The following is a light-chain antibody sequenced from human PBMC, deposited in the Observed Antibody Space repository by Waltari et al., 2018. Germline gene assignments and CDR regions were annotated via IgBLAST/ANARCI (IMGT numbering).Light chain of an antibody. V-gene: IGLV2-23*01. Sequence: QSALTQSASVSGSPGQSITISCTGTSSDVGSYKLVSWYQQHPGKAPRLMIYADSNRPSGSSNRFSGSKSGNTASLTISGLQAEDEAAYYCCSYAGSSTVKFGEGT. J-gene: IGLJ2*01. CDR2: ADS. CDR3: CSYAGSSTVK. CDR1: SSDVGSYKL.